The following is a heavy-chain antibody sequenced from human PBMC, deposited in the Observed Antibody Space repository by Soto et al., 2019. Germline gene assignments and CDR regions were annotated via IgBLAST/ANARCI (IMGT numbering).Heavy chain of an antibody. CDR3: ARNSLTGYYNYYYSMDV. CDR1: GYSFSSYW. V-gene: IGHV5-51*01. J-gene: IGHJ6*02. Sequence: GESLKISCKSSGYSFSSYWIAWVRLMPGKGLEWMGSIYPDDSDTKYSPSFQGQVTISADKSISAAYLQWSSLKASDTAIYYCARNSLTGYYNYYYSMDVWGRGTTGAVSS. D-gene: IGHD3-9*01. CDR2: IYPDDSDT.